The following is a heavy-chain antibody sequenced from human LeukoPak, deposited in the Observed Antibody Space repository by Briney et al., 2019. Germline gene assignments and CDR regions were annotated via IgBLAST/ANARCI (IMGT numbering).Heavy chain of an antibody. J-gene: IGHJ4*02. CDR3: ARDDPLTGNRVAFDY. CDR2: ISAYNGNT. V-gene: IGHV1-18*01. Sequence: GASVKVSCKASGYTFTSYGISWVRQAPGQGLEWMGWISAYNGNTNYAQKLQGRVTMTTDTSTSTAYMELRSLRSDDTAVYYCARDDPLTGNRVAFDYWGQGTLVTVSS. CDR1: GYTFTSYG. D-gene: IGHD7-27*01.